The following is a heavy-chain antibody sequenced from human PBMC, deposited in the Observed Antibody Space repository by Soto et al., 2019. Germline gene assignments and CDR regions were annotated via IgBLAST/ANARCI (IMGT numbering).Heavy chain of an antibody. Sequence: QVTLKESGPVLVKPTETLTLTCTVSGFSLSNARMGVSWIRQPPGKALEWLAHIFSNDQKSYSTSLKSRLTISKDTSKSQVVLTMTNKDPVDTATYYCARFSSSWYPNLLCFDYWGQGTRVTVSS. CDR3: ARFSSSWYPNLLCFDY. CDR2: IFSNDQK. J-gene: IGHJ4*02. D-gene: IGHD6-13*01. V-gene: IGHV2-26*01. CDR1: GFSLSNARMG.